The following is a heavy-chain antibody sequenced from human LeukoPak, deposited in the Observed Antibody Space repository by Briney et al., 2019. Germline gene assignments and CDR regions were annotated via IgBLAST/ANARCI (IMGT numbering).Heavy chain of an antibody. J-gene: IGHJ3*02. Sequence: SETLSLTCAVYGGSFSGYYWSWIRQPPGKGLEWIGEINHSGSTNYNPSLKSRVTISVDPSKNQFSLKLSSVTAADTAVYYCARDFLIVVVPAARDAFDIWGQGTMVTVSS. CDR3: ARDFLIVVVPAARDAFDI. D-gene: IGHD2-2*01. CDR2: INHSGST. CDR1: GGSFSGYY. V-gene: IGHV4-34*01.